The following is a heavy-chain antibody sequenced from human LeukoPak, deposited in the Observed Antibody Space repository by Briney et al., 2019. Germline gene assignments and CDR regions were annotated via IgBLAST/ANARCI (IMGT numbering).Heavy chain of an antibody. D-gene: IGHD4-23*01. Sequence: PSETLSLTCAVHGGSFRGYYWCWIRQPPGKGLEWIGEINHSGSTNYNPSLKSRVTISVDTSKNQFSLKMSSVTAADTAVYYCAGGGYGGNSWGIDYWGQGTLVTVSS. J-gene: IGHJ4*02. CDR3: AGGGYGGNSWGIDY. CDR1: GGSFRGYY. V-gene: IGHV4-34*01. CDR2: INHSGST.